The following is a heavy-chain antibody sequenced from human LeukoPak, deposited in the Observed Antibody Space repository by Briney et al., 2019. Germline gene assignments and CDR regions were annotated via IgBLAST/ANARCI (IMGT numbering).Heavy chain of an antibody. D-gene: IGHD6-25*01. CDR1: GFTFSSYS. Sequence: PGGSLRLSCAASGFTFSSYSMSWVRQAPGKGLEWVSAITYSGEYTDYADSVKGRFTISRDNSKNTLYLRMSSLRADDTAVYFCAKRSSGTSGYFDSWGQGTLVTVSS. J-gene: IGHJ4*02. CDR3: AKRSSGTSGYFDS. CDR2: ITYSGEYT. V-gene: IGHV3-23*01.